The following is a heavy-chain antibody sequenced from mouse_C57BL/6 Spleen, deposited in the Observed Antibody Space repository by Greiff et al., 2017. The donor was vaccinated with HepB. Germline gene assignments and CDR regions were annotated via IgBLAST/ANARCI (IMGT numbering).Heavy chain of an antibody. CDR2: IYPGSGST. Sequence: VQLQQPGAELVKPGASVKMSCKASGYTFTSYWITWVKQRPGQGLEWIGDIYPGSGSTNYNEKFKSKATLTVDTSSSTAYMQLSSLTSEDSAVYYCARSTYGSSPYWYFDVWGTGTTVTVSS. V-gene: IGHV1-55*01. CDR1: GYTFTSYW. CDR3: ARSTYGSSPYWYFDV. D-gene: IGHD1-1*01. J-gene: IGHJ1*03.